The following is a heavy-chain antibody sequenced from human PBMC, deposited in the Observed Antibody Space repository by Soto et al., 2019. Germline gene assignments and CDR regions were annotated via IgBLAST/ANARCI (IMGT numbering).Heavy chain of an antibody. CDR2: IYYSGST. CDR3: ARDRIVVVPAAKGENWFDP. V-gene: IGHV4-59*01. D-gene: IGHD2-2*01. Sequence: PSETLSLTCTVSCGSIGSYYWSWIRQPPGKGLEWIGYIYYSGSTNYNPSLKSRVTISVDTSKNQFSLKLSSVTAADTAVYYCARDRIVVVPAAKGENWFDPWGQGTLVTVSS. CDR1: CGSIGSYY. J-gene: IGHJ5*02.